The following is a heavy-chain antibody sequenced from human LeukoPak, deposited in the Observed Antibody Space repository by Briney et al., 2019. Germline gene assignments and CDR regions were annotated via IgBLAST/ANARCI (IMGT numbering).Heavy chain of an antibody. Sequence: TGGSLRLSXAASGFTFSSYSMNWVRQAPGKGLAWVSYISSSSSTIYYADSVKGRFTISRDNAKNSLYLQMNSLRAEDTAVYYCARWGGYDFDYWGQGTLVTVSS. V-gene: IGHV3-48*01. CDR3: ARWGGYDFDY. CDR1: GFTFSSYS. J-gene: IGHJ4*02. CDR2: ISSSSSTI. D-gene: IGHD5-12*01.